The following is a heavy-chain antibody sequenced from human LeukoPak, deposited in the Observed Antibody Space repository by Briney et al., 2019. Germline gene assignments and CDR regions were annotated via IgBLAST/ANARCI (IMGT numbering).Heavy chain of an antibody. V-gene: IGHV3-74*01. Sequence: GGSLRLSCAASGYTFSTYWMHWVRQGPAKGLVWVARINEDGSSTSYADSVKGRFTISRDNAKNTLYLQMNSLTAEDTALYYCARGASSGYRIDYWGQGTLVTVSS. D-gene: IGHD5-18*01. CDR2: INEDGSST. J-gene: IGHJ4*02. CDR1: GYTFSTYW. CDR3: ARGASSGYRIDY.